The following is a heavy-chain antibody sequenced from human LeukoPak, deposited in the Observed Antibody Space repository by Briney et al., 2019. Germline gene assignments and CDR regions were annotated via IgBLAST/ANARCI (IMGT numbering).Heavy chain of an antibody. D-gene: IGHD3-22*01. CDR1: GGSIRSYY. Sequence: SETLSLTCTVSGGSIRSYYWSWIRQPPGKGLEWIGYIYYSGSTNYNPSLKSRVTISVDTSKNQFSLKLSSVTAADTAVYYCARDKRDYYDSSGYYYFAFDIWGQGTMVNVSS. V-gene: IGHV4-59*01. CDR2: IYYSGST. CDR3: ARDKRDYYDSSGYYYFAFDI. J-gene: IGHJ3*02.